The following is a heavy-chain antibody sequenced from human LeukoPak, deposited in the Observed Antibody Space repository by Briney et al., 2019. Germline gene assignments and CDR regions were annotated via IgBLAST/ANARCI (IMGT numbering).Heavy chain of an antibody. D-gene: IGHD3-22*01. CDR3: ARLRGFYYYDSSGYIDY. Sequence: PGGSLRLSCAVSGVRFSNYAMTWVRQAPGKGLEWVSTISASGSNTYYADSVKGRFTISRDNSKNTLYLQMNSLRAEDTAVYYCARLRGFYYYDSSGYIDYSGQGTLVTVSS. CDR1: GVRFSNYA. J-gene: IGHJ4*02. CDR2: ISASGSNT. V-gene: IGHV3-23*01.